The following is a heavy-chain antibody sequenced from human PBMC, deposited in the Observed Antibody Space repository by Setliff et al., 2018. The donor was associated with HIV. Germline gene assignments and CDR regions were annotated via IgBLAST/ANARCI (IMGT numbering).Heavy chain of an antibody. Sequence: SETLSLTCTVSGDSISSGGFYCNWFRQYPEKGLEWIGWIHYSGRTNFNPSLRSRATISFDTSKDQFSLKLSSVTAADTAVYYCARRGDSSSYLYAFEIWGQGTMVTVSS. D-gene: IGHD3-22*01. CDR1: GDSISSGGFY. J-gene: IGHJ3*02. CDR3: ARRGDSSSYLYAFEI. CDR2: IHYSGRT. V-gene: IGHV4-31*03.